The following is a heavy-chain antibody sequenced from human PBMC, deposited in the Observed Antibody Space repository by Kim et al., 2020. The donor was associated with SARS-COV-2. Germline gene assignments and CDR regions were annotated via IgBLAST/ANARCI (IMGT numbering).Heavy chain of an antibody. CDR3: AKDSEYTASWYIYFDY. CDR2: ISGSGGVA. J-gene: IGHJ4*02. CDR1: GFTFSNYA. Sequence: GGSLRLSCSASGFTFSNYAMSWVRQAPGKGLEWVSAISGSGGVAHYADSVKGRFTISRDNSKNTLYLQMNSLRAEDMALYYCAKDSEYTASWYIYFDYWGLGTLVAVSS. D-gene: IGHD2-2*02. V-gene: IGHV3-23*01.